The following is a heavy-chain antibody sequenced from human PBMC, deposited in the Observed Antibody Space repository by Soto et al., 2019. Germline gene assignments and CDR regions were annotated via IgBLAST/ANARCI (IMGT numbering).Heavy chain of an antibody. CDR1: GFTFSSYA. Sequence: EVQLLESGGGLVQPGGSLRLSCAASGFTFSSYAMRWVRQAPVKGLEWVSAISGSGGSTYYADSVKGRFTISRDNSKNTLYLQMNSLGAEATAVYYCARRGSGSYYDYGGQGTLVTVSS. V-gene: IGHV3-23*01. J-gene: IGHJ4*02. D-gene: IGHD1-26*01. CDR2: ISGSGGST. CDR3: ARRGSGSYYDY.